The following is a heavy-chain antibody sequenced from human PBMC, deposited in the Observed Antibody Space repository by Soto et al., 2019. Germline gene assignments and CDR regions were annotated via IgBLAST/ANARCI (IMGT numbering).Heavy chain of an antibody. D-gene: IGHD3-10*01. Sequence: EVQLVESGGGLIQPGGSLRLSCAVSGFTVSNNYMSWVRQAPGKGLEGVSVIYSGGYTAYGDSVKGRFTISRDNSKNTLYLKMKTPGAAARAVFFWGTAPGGGGYWGQGTLVTVSS. CDR3: GTAPGGGGY. J-gene: IGHJ4*02. V-gene: IGHV3-53*01. CDR2: IYSGGYT. CDR1: GFTVSNNY.